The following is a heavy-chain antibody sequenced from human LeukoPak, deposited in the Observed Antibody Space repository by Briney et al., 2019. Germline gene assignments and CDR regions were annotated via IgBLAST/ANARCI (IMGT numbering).Heavy chain of an antibody. Sequence: GGSLRLSCAASGFTFDDYAMHGVLQAPGKGLEWVSGISWNSGSIGYADSVKGRFTISRDNAKNSLYLQMNSLRAEDTALYYCAKGIVGAIDYWGQGTLVTVSS. CDR2: ISWNSGSI. V-gene: IGHV3-9*01. J-gene: IGHJ4*02. CDR3: AKGIVGAIDY. D-gene: IGHD1-26*01. CDR1: GFTFDDYA.